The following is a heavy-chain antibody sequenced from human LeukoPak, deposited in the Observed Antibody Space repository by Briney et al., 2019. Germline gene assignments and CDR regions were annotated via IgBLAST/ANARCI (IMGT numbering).Heavy chain of an antibody. CDR3: TKKPWSGPIDY. J-gene: IGHJ4*02. Sequence: GGSLRLSCAASGFTFSSYAMSWVRQAPGKGLEWVSTISGSGGSTYYADSVKGRFTISRDNSNYVLYLQMNSLRAEDTAVYYCTKKPWSGPIDYWGQGTLVTVSS. V-gene: IGHV3-23*01. CDR2: ISGSGGST. CDR1: GFTFSSYA. D-gene: IGHD3-3*01.